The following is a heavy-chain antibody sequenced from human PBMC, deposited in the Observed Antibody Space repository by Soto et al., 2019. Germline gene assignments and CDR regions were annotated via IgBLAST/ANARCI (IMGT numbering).Heavy chain of an antibody. CDR2: ISNDETTT. D-gene: IGHD2-2*01. J-gene: IGHJ5*02. CDR1: GFTFSSYW. CDR3: ARVPYCSSSGCYSWFDP. Sequence: EVQLVESGGGLVQPGGSLRLSCAASGFTFSSYWKHWVRQAPEKGLAWVSRISNDETTTTYADSVKGRFTISRDNAKNTLYLQMNSLRAEDTAVYYCARVPYCSSSGCYSWFDPWGQGTLVTVSS. V-gene: IGHV3-74*01.